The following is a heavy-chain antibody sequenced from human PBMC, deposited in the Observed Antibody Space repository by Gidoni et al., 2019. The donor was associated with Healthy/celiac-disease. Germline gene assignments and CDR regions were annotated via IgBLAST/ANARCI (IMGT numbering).Heavy chain of an antibody. CDR3: ANTGVRGPSSWYVR. CDR1: GFTFSSYA. V-gene: IGHV3-23*01. J-gene: IGHJ4*02. CDR2: ISGSGGST. Sequence: EVQLLEAVGGLVQPGASLRLSCAASGFTFSSYAMSWVRQAPGRGMECVSAISGSGGSTYFADSVKGRFTISRDNSKNTLYLQMNSLRAEDTAVYYCANTGVRGPSSWYVRWGQGTLVTVSS. D-gene: IGHD6-13*01.